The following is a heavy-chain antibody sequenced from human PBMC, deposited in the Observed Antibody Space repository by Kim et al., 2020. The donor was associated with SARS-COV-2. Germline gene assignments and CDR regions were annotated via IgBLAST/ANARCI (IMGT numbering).Heavy chain of an antibody. Sequence: SETLSLTCTVSGGSISSYYWSWIRQPPGKGLEWIGYIYYSGGTNYNPSLKSRVTISVDTSKNQFSLKLNSVTAADTAVYYCAREKYYDSGGYLDYWGQGT. CDR2: IYYSGGT. CDR3: AREKYYDSGGYLDY. D-gene: IGHD3-22*01. J-gene: IGHJ4*02. CDR1: GGSISSYY. V-gene: IGHV4-59*01.